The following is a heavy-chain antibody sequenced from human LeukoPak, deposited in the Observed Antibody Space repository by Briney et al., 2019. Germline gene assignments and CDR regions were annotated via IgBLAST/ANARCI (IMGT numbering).Heavy chain of an antibody. J-gene: IGHJ4*02. D-gene: IGHD1-26*01. CDR3: ARGGVGATNDFDY. Sequence: SETLSLTCAVYGGSFSGYYWSWIRQPPGKGLGWIGEINHSGSTNYNPSLKSRVTISVDTSKNQFSLKLSSVTAADTAVYYCARGGVGATNDFDYWGQGTLVTVSS. CDR1: GGSFSGYY. CDR2: INHSGST. V-gene: IGHV4-34*01.